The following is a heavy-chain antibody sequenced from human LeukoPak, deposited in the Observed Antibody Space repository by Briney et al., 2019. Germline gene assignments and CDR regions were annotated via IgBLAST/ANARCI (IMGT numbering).Heavy chain of an antibody. V-gene: IGHV4-31*03. CDR3: ARGTIVATRHYYGMDV. J-gene: IGHJ6*02. CDR1: GGSISSGGYY. CDR2: IYYSGST. Sequence: SQTLSLTCTVSGGSISSGGYYWSWIRQHPGKGLEWIGYIYYSGSTYYNPSLKSRVTISVDTSKNQFSLKLSSVTAADTAVYYCARGTIVATRHYYGMDVWGQGTTVTVSS. D-gene: IGHD5-12*01.